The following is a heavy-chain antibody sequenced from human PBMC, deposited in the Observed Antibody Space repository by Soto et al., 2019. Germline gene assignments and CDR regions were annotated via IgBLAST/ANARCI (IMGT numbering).Heavy chain of an antibody. CDR1: GFTFSSYA. Sequence: EVQLLESGGGLVQPGGSLRLSCAASGFTFSSYAMSWVRQAPGKGLEWVSAISGSGGSTYYADSVKGRFTISRDNSKTTLYLQMNSLRAEDTAVYYCAKDGVPVPGSLHDYWGQVTLVTVSS. J-gene: IGHJ4*02. CDR3: AKDGVPVPGSLHDY. D-gene: IGHD1-26*01. CDR2: ISGSGGST. V-gene: IGHV3-23*01.